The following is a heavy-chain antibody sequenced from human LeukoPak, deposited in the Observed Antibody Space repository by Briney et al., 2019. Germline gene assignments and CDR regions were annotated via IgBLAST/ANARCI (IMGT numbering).Heavy chain of an antibody. J-gene: IGHJ4*02. Sequence: SETLSLTCTVSGDSVSGISFYWSWIRQPPGKGLQYIGYIQYIGSTNYNPSLKSRVTISVDTSKNQFSLKLSSVTAADTAVYYCARYYDSSGYWSTPHFDYWGQGTLVTVSS. CDR2: IQYIGST. D-gene: IGHD3-22*01. CDR3: ARYYDSSGYWSTPHFDY. V-gene: IGHV4-61*01. CDR1: GDSVSGISFY.